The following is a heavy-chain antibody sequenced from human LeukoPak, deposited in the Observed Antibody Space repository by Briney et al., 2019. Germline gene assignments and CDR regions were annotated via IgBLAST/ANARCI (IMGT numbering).Heavy chain of an antibody. V-gene: IGHV4-59*08. D-gene: IGHD4-17*01. CDR1: GVSIRSYY. J-gene: IGHJ4*02. CDR2: SHYSGST. CDR3: AKHRTVTIDFDW. Sequence: SETLSLTCTISGVSIRSYYWSWIRQPPGEGLEWIGFSHYSGSTSYNPSLKSRVTMSVETSKNQFSLELSSVTAADTAVYYCAKHRTVTIDFDWWGQGTLVTVSS.